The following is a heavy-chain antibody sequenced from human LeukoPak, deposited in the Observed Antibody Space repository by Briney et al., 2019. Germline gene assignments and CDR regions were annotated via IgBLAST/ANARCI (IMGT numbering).Heavy chain of an antibody. V-gene: IGHV4-59*08. CDR3: ARREDSGWYRFDY. D-gene: IGHD6-19*01. J-gene: IGHJ4*02. Sequence: SETLSLTCTVSGGSVSSYYWSWIRQPPGKGLEWIGYIYYSGTTYYNPSLKSRVTISLDTSKNQFSLKLSSVTAADTAVYYCARREDSGWYRFDYWGQGTLVTVSS. CDR2: IYYSGTT. CDR1: GGSVSSYY.